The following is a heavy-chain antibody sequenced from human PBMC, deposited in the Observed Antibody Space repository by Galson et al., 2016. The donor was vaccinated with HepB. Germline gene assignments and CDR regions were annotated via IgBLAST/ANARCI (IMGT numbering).Heavy chain of an antibody. CDR3: ARVREQLWLVGWFDP. J-gene: IGHJ5*02. V-gene: IGHV3-30*04. CDR2: ISYDEYNK. Sequence: SLRLSCAASGFTFSNYTMHWVRQAPGKGLEWVALISYDEYNKYYADSVQGRFIIFRDNPKNTLYLQMNSLRTEDTAVYYCARVREQLWLVGWFDPWGQGTLVTVSS. D-gene: IGHD5-18*01. CDR1: GFTFSNYT.